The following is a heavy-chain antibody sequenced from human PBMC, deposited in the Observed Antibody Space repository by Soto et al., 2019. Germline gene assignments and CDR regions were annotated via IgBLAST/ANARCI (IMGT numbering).Heavy chain of an antibody. CDR1: GFTLRNDG. CDR3: AKDIGYCSGGSCYYFDY. CDR2: ISGSGGST. D-gene: IGHD2-15*01. V-gene: IGHV3-23*01. J-gene: IGHJ4*02. Sequence: EVQLLESGEGLVQPGGSLRLSCAASGFTLRNDGMNWVRQAPGKGLEWVSTISGSGGSTYYADSVKGRFTISRDNSKNMLYLQMNSLRAEDTAVYYCAKDIGYCSGGSCYYFDYWGQGTLVTVSS.